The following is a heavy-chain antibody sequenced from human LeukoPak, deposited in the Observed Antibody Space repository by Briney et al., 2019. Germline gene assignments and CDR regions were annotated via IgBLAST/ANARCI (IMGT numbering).Heavy chain of an antibody. V-gene: IGHV3-30-3*01. CDR1: GFTFSSYA. CDR3: AREGDYVWGSYRPFDY. CDR2: ISYDGSNK. J-gene: IGHJ4*02. D-gene: IGHD3-16*02. Sequence: PGGSLRLSCAASGFTFSSYAMHWVRQAPGKGLEWVAVISYDGSNKYYADSVKGRFTISRDNSKNTLYLQMNSLRAADTAVYYCAREGDYVWGSYRPFDYWGQGTLVTVSS.